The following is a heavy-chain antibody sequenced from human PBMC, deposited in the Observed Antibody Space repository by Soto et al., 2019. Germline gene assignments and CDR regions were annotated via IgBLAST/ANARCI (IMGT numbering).Heavy chain of an antibody. D-gene: IGHD1-26*01. V-gene: IGHV1-69*13. CDR3: ARLAHGSVLNGYYYGMDV. J-gene: IGHJ6*02. CDR2: IIPIFGTA. Sequence: SVKVSCKASGGTFSSYAISWVRQAPGQGLEWMGGIIPIFGTANYAQKFQGRVTITADDSTSTAYMELSSLRSEDTAVYYCARLAHGSVLNGYYYGMDVWGQGTTVTVSS. CDR1: GGTFSSYA.